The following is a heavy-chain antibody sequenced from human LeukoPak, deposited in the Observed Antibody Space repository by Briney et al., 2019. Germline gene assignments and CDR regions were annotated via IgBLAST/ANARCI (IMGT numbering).Heavy chain of an antibody. V-gene: IGHV3-11*04. CDR3: ARVDCSSTSCYEFDY. CDR1: GFTFSDYY. D-gene: IGHD2-2*01. J-gene: IGHJ4*02. Sequence: GGSLRLSCAASGFTFSDYYMSWIRQAPGKGLEWVSYIRSSGSTIYYADSVKGRFTISRDNARNSLYLQMNSLRAEDTAVYYCARVDCSSTSCYEFDYWGQGTLVTVSS. CDR2: IRSSGSTI.